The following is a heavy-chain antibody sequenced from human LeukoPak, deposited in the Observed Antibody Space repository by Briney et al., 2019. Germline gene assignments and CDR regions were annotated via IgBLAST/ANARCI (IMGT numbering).Heavy chain of an antibody. V-gene: IGHV3-23*01. CDR2: IRGSDGST. J-gene: IGHJ4*02. Sequence: GGSLRLSCAASGFPFSTYAMSWVRQAPGKGLEWVSSIRGSDGSTYYADSVKGRFAISRDNSKNTLYLQMNSLRAEDTAVYYCAKGVYGDYGGLGYWGQGTLVTVSS. CDR3: AKGVYGDYGGLGY. CDR1: GFPFSTYA. D-gene: IGHD4-17*01.